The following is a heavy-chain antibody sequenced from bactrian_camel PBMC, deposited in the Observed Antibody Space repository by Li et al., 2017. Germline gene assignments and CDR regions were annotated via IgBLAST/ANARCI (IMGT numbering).Heavy chain of an antibody. Sequence: HVQLVESGGGSVQAGGSLKLSCKASVYDYTYSAYCMAWFRQVSGKEREAVASIGTPDSSTIYVDSVKGRFTVSQDLAKKTVYLQMSSLKPEDTAMYYCAARLGPSDPSFKGDWGLLDVLFNYWGQGTQVTVS. V-gene: IGHV3S63*01. D-gene: IGHD4*01. CDR3: AARLGPSDPSFKGDWGLLDVLFNY. CDR2: IGTPDSST. J-gene: IGHJ4*01. CDR1: VYDYTYSAYC.